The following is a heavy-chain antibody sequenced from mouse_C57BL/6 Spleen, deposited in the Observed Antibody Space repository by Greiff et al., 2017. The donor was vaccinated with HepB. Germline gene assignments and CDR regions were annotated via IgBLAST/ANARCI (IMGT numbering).Heavy chain of an antibody. CDR2: IYPGSGST. J-gene: IGHJ2*01. CDR3: ARWATTVVASFDY. Sequence: QVQLQQSGAELVKPGASVKMSCKASGYTFTSYWITWVKQRPGQGLEWIGDIYPGSGSTNYNEKFKSKATLTVDTSSSTAYMQLSSLTSEDSAVYYCARWATTVVASFDYWGQGTTLTVSS. V-gene: IGHV1-55*01. D-gene: IGHD1-1*01. CDR1: GYTFTSYW.